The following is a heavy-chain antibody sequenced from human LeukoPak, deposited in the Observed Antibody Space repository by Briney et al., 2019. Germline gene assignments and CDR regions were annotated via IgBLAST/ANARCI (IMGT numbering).Heavy chain of an antibody. D-gene: IGHD4-11*01. CDR1: GGSISIYY. J-gene: IGHJ5*02. Sequence: SETLSLTCTVSGGSISIYYWSWVRQPAGKGLEWIGRFYTSGNTNYNPALKSRVTMSVDTSKNQFSLKLRSVTAADTAVYYCARDRTEITVRGSHNWFDPWGQGTLVTVSS. CDR2: FYTSGNT. V-gene: IGHV4-4*07. CDR3: ARDRTEITVRGSHNWFDP.